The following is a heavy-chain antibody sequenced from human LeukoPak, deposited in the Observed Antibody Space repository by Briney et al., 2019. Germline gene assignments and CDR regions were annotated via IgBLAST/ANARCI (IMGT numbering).Heavy chain of an antibody. CDR3: ARVGSTDSPHAFDI. D-gene: IGHD3-22*01. V-gene: IGHV3-74*01. CDR1: GFTFSSYW. J-gene: IGHJ3*02. CDR2: INSDGTMT. Sequence: GGSLRLSCTASGFTFSSYWMDWVRQAPGKGLVWVSGINSDGTMTRYAESVKGRFTISRDNAKSTLYLQMNSLRAEDTAVYYCARVGSTDSPHAFDIWGQGTTVTVSS.